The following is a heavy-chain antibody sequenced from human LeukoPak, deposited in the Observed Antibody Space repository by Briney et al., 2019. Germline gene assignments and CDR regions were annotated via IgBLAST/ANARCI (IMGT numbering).Heavy chain of an antibody. CDR2: INPNTGDT. D-gene: IGHD3-3*01. Sequence: LRASVKVSCTASGYTITGYYMHWVRQAPGQGLEWMGRINPNTGDTNSARKFQGRITMTRDTSISTVYMELSRLRSDDTAVYYCARPSYDFWSGYYYYYGMDVWGQGTTVTVSS. CDR3: ARPSYDFWSGYYYYYGMDV. V-gene: IGHV1-2*06. J-gene: IGHJ6*02. CDR1: GYTITGYY.